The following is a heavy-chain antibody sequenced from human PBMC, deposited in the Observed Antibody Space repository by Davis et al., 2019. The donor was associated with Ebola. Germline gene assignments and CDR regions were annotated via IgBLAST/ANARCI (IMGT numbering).Heavy chain of an antibody. Sequence: PSETLSLTCAVYGGSFSGYYWSWIRQPPGKGLEWIGEINHSGSTNYNPPLKSRVTISVDTSKNQFSLKLSSVTAADTAVYYCARVDIVVVPAAIGYYYYGMDVWGQGTTVTVSS. J-gene: IGHJ6*02. CDR2: INHSGST. CDR3: ARVDIVVVPAAIGYYYYGMDV. D-gene: IGHD2-2*01. V-gene: IGHV4-34*01. CDR1: GGSFSGYY.